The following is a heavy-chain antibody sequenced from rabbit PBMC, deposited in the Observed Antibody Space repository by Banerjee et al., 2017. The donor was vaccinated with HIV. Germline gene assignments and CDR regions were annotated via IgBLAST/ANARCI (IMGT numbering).Heavy chain of an antibody. D-gene: IGHD4-1*01. V-gene: IGHV1S45*01. Sequence: QEQLEESGGGLVKPEGSLTLTCTASGFSFSNVYVMCWVRQAPGKGLEWIGCINTSSGNTVYASWVNGRFSISKTSSTTVTLQMTSLTAADTATYFCVRDLAGVIGWNFGLWGPGTLVTVS. CDR1: GFSFSNVYV. J-gene: IGHJ4*01. CDR3: VRDLAGVIGWNFGL. CDR2: INTSSGNT.